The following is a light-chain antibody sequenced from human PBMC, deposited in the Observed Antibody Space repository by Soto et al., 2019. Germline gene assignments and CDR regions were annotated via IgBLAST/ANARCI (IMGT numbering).Light chain of an antibody. CDR2: GTS. V-gene: IGKV3-15*01. Sequence: EIVMAQSPGTLSVSPGERATLSCRASQSVSSKLAWYQQKPGQSPRLLIYGTSIRATGIPARFSGSGSGTEFTLTCINLQPEDFGVYYCQQYSNWPRLTFGQGTRLEVK. CDR3: QQYSNWPRLT. J-gene: IGKJ5*01. CDR1: QSVSSK.